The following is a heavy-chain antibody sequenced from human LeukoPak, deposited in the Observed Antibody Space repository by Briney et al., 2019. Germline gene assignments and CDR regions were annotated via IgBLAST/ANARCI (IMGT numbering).Heavy chain of an antibody. D-gene: IGHD2-15*01. CDR1: GFTFSNYA. CDR3: AKRSEEYCSGRNRYCIVD. CDR2: LWSTGETT. J-gene: IGHJ4*02. V-gene: IGHV3-23*01. Sequence: GGSLRLSCAASGFTFSNYAMSWVRQAPGKGLEWVSGLWSTGETTHYADSVKGRFSISRDNSKNTLYLQMNNLRAEDTAVYYCAKRSEEYCSGRNRYCIVDWGQGTLVTASS.